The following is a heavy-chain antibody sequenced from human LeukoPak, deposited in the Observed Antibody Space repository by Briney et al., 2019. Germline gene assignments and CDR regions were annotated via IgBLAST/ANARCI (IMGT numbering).Heavy chain of an antibody. V-gene: IGHV3-23*01. Sequence: GGSLRLSCAASGFTFSSYAMSWVRQAPGKGLEWVSAISGSGGSTYYADPVKGRFTISRDNSKNTLYLQMNSLRAEDTAVYYCAKKPWIQLWSPFDYWGQGTLVTVSS. D-gene: IGHD5-18*01. CDR2: ISGSGGST. J-gene: IGHJ4*02. CDR1: GFTFSSYA. CDR3: AKKPWIQLWSPFDY.